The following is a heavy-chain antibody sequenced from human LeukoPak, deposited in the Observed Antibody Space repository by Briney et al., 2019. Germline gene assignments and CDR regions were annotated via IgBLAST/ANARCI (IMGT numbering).Heavy chain of an antibody. CDR3: ARDRGRSARGRWFDP. Sequence: SETLSLTCTVSGGSISSYYWSWIRQPPGKGLEWIGYIYYGGSTNYNPSLKSRVTISVDTSKNQFSLKLSSVTAADTAVYYCARDRGRSARGRWFDPWGQGTLVTVSS. J-gene: IGHJ5*02. CDR1: GGSISSYY. V-gene: IGHV4-59*01. D-gene: IGHD3-3*01. CDR2: IYYGGST.